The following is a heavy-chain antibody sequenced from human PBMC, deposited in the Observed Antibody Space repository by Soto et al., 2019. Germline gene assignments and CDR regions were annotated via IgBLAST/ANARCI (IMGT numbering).Heavy chain of an antibody. V-gene: IGHV4-34*01. CDR2: INHSGST. Sequence: QVQLQQWGAGLLKPSETLSLTCAVYGGSFSPYFWSWIRQPPGKGLEWIGEINHSGSTNYNPSLTRRATLSVDTSKNPVSLKLTSVTAADTAVYYCARLASGWQYYYFDFWCRGTPVTVSS. J-gene: IGHJ2*01. CDR1: GGSFSPYF. D-gene: IGHD6-19*01. CDR3: ARLASGWQYYYFDF.